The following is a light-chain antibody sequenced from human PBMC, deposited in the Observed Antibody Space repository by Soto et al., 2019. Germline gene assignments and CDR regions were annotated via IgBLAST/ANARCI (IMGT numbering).Light chain of an antibody. CDR1: SGHSHYA. Sequence: QPVLTQSPSASASLGASVKLTCTLSSGHSHYAIAWHQQQPEKGPRYLMKVNGDGSHTKGDGIPDRFSGSSSGAERYLTISSLQSEDEADYHCQTWDTGIQLFGGGTKVTVL. V-gene: IGLV4-69*01. CDR2: VNGDGSH. J-gene: IGLJ2*01. CDR3: QTWDTGIQL.